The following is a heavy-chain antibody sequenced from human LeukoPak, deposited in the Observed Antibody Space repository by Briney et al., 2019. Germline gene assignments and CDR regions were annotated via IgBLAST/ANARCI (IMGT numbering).Heavy chain of an antibody. CDR3: ARPPYGGVDY. CDR2: IYSGGSI. Sequence: GGSLRLSCAASGFTFSSYAMSWVRQAPGKGLEWVSVIYSGGSIYYADSVKGRFTISRDKSKNTLYLQVNSLRAEDTAVYYCARPPYGGVDYWGQGTLVTVSS. CDR1: GFTFSSYA. D-gene: IGHD4-23*01. J-gene: IGHJ4*02. V-gene: IGHV3-66*04.